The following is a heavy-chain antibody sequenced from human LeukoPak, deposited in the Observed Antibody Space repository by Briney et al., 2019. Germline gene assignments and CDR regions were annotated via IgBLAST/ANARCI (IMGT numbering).Heavy chain of an antibody. CDR1: GGSFSGYY. V-gene: IGHV4-34*01. CDR2: INHSGST. Sequence: SETLSLTCAVYGGSFSGYYWSWIRQPPGKGMEWIGEINHSGSTNYNQSLTSQVTISVDTSKNQFSLKLTSVPAADTAVYYCASLTHPVVACREYYFDYWGQGTLVTVSS. D-gene: IGHD6-19*01. J-gene: IGHJ4*02. CDR3: ASLTHPVVACREYYFDY.